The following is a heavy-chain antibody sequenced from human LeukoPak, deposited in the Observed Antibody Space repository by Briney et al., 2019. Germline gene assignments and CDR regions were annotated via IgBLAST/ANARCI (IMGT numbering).Heavy chain of an antibody. D-gene: IGHD6-19*01. CDR2: ISGSGGST. V-gene: IGHV3-23*01. J-gene: IGHJ4*02. Sequence: GGSLRLSCAASGFTFSSSSMSWVRQAPGKGLEWVSVISGSGGSTDHADSVKGRFTISRDNSKNTLYLQMNSLRAEDTAVYYCAKGSGWYVWGQGTLATVSS. CDR3: AKGSGWYV. CDR1: GFTFSSSS.